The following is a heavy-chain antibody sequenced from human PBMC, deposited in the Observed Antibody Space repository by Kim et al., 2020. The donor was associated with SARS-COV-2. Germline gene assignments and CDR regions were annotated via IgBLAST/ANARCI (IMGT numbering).Heavy chain of an antibody. V-gene: IGHV3-74*01. D-gene: IGHD6-19*01. Sequence: ADSGKGRFTSCRENAKNTRYLKMNSLRDEDTVVYYCARRAYSSGWWYFDYWGQGTLVTVSS. J-gene: IGHJ4*02. CDR3: ARRAYSSGWWYFDY.